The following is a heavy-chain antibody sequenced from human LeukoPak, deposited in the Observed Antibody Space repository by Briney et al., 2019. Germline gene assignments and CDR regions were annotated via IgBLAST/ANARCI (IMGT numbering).Heavy chain of an antibody. CDR1: FYTFTSYA. CDR2: ISAYNGNT. Sequence: ASVKVSCKTSFYTFTSYAITWVRQAPGQGLEWMGWISAYNGNTNYTQKLQGRVTMTTETSTSSAYMELRSLRSDDTGVYFCAIVRDSYDFWSGYYADWGQGTLVTVSS. V-gene: IGHV1-18*01. J-gene: IGHJ4*02. CDR3: AIVRDSYDFWSGYYAD. D-gene: IGHD3-3*01.